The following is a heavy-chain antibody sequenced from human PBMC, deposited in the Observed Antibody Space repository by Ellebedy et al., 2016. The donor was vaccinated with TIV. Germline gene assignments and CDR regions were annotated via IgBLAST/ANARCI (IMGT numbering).Heavy chain of an antibody. CDR2: IREDGGDR. D-gene: IGHD5-24*01. J-gene: IGHJ4*02. Sequence: PGGSLRLSCAASGFTFNDYWMAWVRQAPGKGLEWVANIREDGGDRYYVESVKGRFTISRDDAETTTFLQMNSLRAEDTALYFCARVGRSPHNWSFDYWGQGTLVTVSS. CDR1: GFTFNDYW. V-gene: IGHV3-7*01. CDR3: ARVGRSPHNWSFDY.